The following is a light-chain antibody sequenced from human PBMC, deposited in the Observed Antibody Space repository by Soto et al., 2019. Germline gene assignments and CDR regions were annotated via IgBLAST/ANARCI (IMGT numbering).Light chain of an antibody. J-gene: IGLJ2*01. CDR3: CSYAGSYTPVI. CDR2: DVS. V-gene: IGLV2-11*01. Sequence: QSALTQPRSVSGSPGQSVTISCTGTSSEVGFYNYVSWYQQHPGKAPKVMIYDVSKWPSGVPDRFSGSKSGNTASLTISGLQAEDEADYYCCSYAGSYTPVIFGGGTKLTVL. CDR1: SSEVGFYNY.